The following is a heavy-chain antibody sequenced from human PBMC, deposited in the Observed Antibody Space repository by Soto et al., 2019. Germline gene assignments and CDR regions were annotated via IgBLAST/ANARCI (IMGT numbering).Heavy chain of an antibody. J-gene: IGHJ4*02. CDR2: LSGSGTST. D-gene: IGHD6-19*01. Sequence: EVQLLESGGGLVQPGGSLRLSCAASGFSFVNYAMNWVRQAPGKGLEWVSGLSGSGTSTYYADSVKGLITIPRDNSADTLLLLMNSLTADDTAVKFCAKATTTGGWFNPFDSWGQGDLVTVSS. CDR3: AKATTTGGWFNPFDS. V-gene: IGHV3-23*01. CDR1: GFSFVNYA.